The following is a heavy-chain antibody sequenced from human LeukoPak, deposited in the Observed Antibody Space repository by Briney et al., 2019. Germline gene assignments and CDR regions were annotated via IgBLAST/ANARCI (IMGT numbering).Heavy chain of an antibody. D-gene: IGHD1-1*01. J-gene: IGHJ3*02. CDR3: ARDRIWNDAGHDPFDI. CDR2: IYTSANT. V-gene: IGHV4-4*07. Sequence: KPSETLSLTCNVSGASISSYYWSWIRQPAGKGREWGGRIYTSANTNYNPSFKSRATISIDRSKNQFSLHLPSVTAADTAVYYCARDRIWNDAGHDPFDIWGQGTMVTVSS. CDR1: GASISSYY.